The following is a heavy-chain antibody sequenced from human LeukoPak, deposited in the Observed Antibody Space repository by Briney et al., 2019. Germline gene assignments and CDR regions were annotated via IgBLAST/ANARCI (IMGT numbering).Heavy chain of an antibody. CDR3: AKDTMVRGANGGFDY. V-gene: IGHV3-23*01. CDR1: EFTFSTCS. CDR2: INSGGDDT. Sequence: GGSLRLSCAASEFTFSTCSMAWVRQAPGKGLEWVSAINSGGDDTYYADSVKDRFTISRDNSKNTLYLQMNSLRAEDTAVYYCAKDTMVRGANGGFDYWGQGTLVTVSS. J-gene: IGHJ4*02. D-gene: IGHD3-10*01.